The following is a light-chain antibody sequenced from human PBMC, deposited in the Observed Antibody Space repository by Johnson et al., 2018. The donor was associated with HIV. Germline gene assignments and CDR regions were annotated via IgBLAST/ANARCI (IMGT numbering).Light chain of an antibody. CDR3: GTWDNSLSAPRYV. J-gene: IGLJ1*01. V-gene: IGLV1-51*01. CDR1: SSNIGNNY. CDR2: DNN. Sequence: QSVLTQPPSVSAAPGQKVTISCSGSSSNIGNNYVSWYQQLPGTAPKLLIYDNNKRPSGIPDRFSGSKSGTSATLGITGLPTGDEAAYYYGTWDNSLSAPRYVFGTGTKVTVL.